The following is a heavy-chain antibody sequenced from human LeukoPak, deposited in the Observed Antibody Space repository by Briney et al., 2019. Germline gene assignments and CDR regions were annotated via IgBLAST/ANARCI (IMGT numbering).Heavy chain of an antibody. CDR3: TTVAGDD. CDR2: INSKTDGGTT. D-gene: IGHD1-26*01. J-gene: IGHJ4*02. V-gene: IGHV3-15*01. CDR1: GSTFSNAW. Sequence: SGGSLRLSCAASGSTFSNAWMSWVRQAPGKGLEWVGHINSKTDGGTTDYAAPVKGRFTISRDDSKNTLYLQMDSLKTEDTAVYYCTTVAGDDWGQGTLVTVSS.